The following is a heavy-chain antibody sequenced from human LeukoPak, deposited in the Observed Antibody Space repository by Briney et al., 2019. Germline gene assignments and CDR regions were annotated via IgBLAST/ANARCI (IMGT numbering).Heavy chain of an antibody. Sequence: GGSLRLSCVASGFTFSHAWMSWVRQAPGKGLEWVGRIRSNADGGTGDHAAPVRGRFTISRDDSKNTLFLQMNSLKSEDTGVYYCATVRRAATGDFDYWGQGTLVTVSS. J-gene: IGHJ4*02. CDR2: IRSNADGGTG. V-gene: IGHV3-15*01. CDR3: ATVRRAATGDFDY. CDR1: GFTFSHAW. D-gene: IGHD6-13*01.